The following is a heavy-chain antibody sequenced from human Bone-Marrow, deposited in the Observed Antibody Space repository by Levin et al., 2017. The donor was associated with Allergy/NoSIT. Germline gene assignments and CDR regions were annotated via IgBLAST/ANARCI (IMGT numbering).Heavy chain of an antibody. J-gene: IGHJ4*02. D-gene: IGHD1-26*01. Sequence: SFPPSFFPFPPFSLHWVRQTHEQRLECIGWVAFGSGNTNYAQKFQGRLTIPRDLSIGTDYMELSSLRSDDTAIYYCAADRLGGLDYWGQGALVTVSS. CDR1: FFPFPPFS. CDR2: VAFGSGNT. CDR3: AADRLGGLDY. V-gene: IGHV1-58*01.